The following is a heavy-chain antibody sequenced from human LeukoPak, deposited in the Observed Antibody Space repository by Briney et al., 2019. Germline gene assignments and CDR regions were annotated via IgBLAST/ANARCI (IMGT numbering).Heavy chain of an antibody. J-gene: IGHJ4*02. CDR3: ARDGGYSGYDSLAVGYYFGY. V-gene: IGHV4-4*07. CDR2: IYTSGST. Sequence: SETLSLTCTVSGGSISSYYWSWIRQPAGKGLEWIGRIYTSGSTNYNPSLKSRVTMSVDTSKNQFSLKLSSVTAADTAVYYCARDGGYSGYDSLAVGYYFGYWGQGTLVTVSS. CDR1: GGSISSYY. D-gene: IGHD5-12*01.